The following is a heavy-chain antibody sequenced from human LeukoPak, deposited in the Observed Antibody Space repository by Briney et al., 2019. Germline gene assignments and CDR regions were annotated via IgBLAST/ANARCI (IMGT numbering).Heavy chain of an antibody. CDR3: TTYPRLGGGDTAFVS. Sequence: GGSLRLSCAVSGFIFSNSWTNWVRQAPGKGLEWVASIDQDGSETNYVDSVKGRFTISRDNSKNSLSLQMNSLRVEDTAVYYCTTYPRLGGGDTAFVSWGQGTLVTVSS. CDR1: GFIFSNSW. J-gene: IGHJ4*02. CDR2: IDQDGSET. V-gene: IGHV3-7*01. D-gene: IGHD2-21*02.